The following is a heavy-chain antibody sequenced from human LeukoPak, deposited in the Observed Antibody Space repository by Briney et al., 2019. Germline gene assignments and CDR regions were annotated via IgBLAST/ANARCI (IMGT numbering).Heavy chain of an antibody. Sequence: PGGSLRLSCAASGFTFSSYSMNWIRQAPGKGLEWVSSMSVGSGLIYYAESVKGRFTVSRDNAKKSLYLQMNSLRAEDTAVYYCAKDTYYYDSSGYYGTFDYWGQGTLVTVSS. CDR2: MSVGSGLI. V-gene: IGHV3-21*01. CDR1: GFTFSSYS. D-gene: IGHD3-22*01. CDR3: AKDTYYYDSSGYYGTFDY. J-gene: IGHJ4*02.